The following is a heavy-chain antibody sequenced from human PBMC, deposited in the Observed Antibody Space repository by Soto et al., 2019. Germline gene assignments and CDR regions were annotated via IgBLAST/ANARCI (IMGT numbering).Heavy chain of an antibody. CDR2: ISSSGLSGSTI. CDR1: GFTFSSYE. V-gene: IGHV3-48*03. Sequence: GGSLRLSCAASGFTFSSYEMNWVRQAPGKGLEWVSYISSSGLSGSTIYYADSVKGRFTISRDNAKNSLYLQMNSLRAEDTAVYYCARVKPSLRNWNYFYGMDVWGQGTTVTVSS. J-gene: IGHJ6*02. D-gene: IGHD3-3*01. CDR3: ARVKPSLRNWNYFYGMDV.